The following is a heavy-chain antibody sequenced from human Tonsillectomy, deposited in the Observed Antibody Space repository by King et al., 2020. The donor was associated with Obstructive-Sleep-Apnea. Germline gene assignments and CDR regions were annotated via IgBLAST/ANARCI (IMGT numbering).Heavy chain of an antibody. V-gene: IGHV4-61*01. D-gene: IGHD1-26*01. CDR3: ARDLGGNYYGGADY. CDR2: IYYSGNY. CDR1: GVSVSSTRYY. Sequence: QLQESGPGLVKPAETLSLTCTVSGVSVSSTRYYWSWIRQPPGKGLEWIGYIYYSGNYNYNPSLSRRVTMSLDKSKNQFSLQLTSVTAADTAVYYCARDLGGNYYGGADYWGQGTLVTVSS. J-gene: IGHJ4*02.